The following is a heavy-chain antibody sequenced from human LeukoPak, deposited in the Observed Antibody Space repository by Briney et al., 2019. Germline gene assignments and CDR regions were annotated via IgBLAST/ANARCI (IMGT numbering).Heavy chain of an antibody. V-gene: IGHV4-4*02. J-gene: IGHJ6*03. CDR3: ARRALITIFGVVTPYYYYYMDV. CDR1: GGSISSSNW. Sequence: SGTLSLTCAVSGGSISSSNWWSWVRQPPGKGLEWIGEIYHSGSTNYNPSLKSRVTISVDKSKNQFSLKLSSVTAADTAVYYCARRALITIFGVVTPYYYYYMDVWGKGTTVTVSS. D-gene: IGHD3-3*01. CDR2: IYHSGST.